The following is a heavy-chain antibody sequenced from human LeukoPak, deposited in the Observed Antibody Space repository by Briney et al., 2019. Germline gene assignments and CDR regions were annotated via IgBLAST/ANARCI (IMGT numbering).Heavy chain of an antibody. CDR1: GFTFSSDS. CDR3: ARGVNPQLLGLDYYYMDV. J-gene: IGHJ6*03. Sequence: RGSLRLSCAASGFTFSSDSMNWVRQAPGKGLKWVSSISSSSSYIYYADSVKGRFTISRDNAKNSLYLQMNSLRAEDTAVYYCARGVNPQLLGLDYYYMDVWGKGTTVTVSS. V-gene: IGHV3-21*01. D-gene: IGHD2-2*01. CDR2: ISSSSSYI.